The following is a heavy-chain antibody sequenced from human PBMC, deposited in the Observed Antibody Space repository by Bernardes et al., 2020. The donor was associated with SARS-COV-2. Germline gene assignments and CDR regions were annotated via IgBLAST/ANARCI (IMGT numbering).Heavy chain of an antibody. CDR1: GFTFSSYA. CDR2: ISGSGGST. Sequence: GGSLRLSCAASGFTFSSYAMSWVRQAPGKGLEWVSAISGSGGSTYYADSVKGRFTISRDNSKNTLYLQMNSLRAEDTAVYYCAKFSSSWYAGYYGMDVWGQGTTVTVSS. CDR3: AKFSSSWYAGYYGMDV. D-gene: IGHD6-13*01. V-gene: IGHV3-23*01. J-gene: IGHJ6*02.